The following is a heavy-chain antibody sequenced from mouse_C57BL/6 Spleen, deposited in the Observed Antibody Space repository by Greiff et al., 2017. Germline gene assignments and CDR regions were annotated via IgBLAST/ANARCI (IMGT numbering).Heavy chain of an antibody. Sequence: VQLQQSGPELVKPGASVKISCKASGYTFTDYYMNWVKQSHGKSLEWIGDINPNNGGTSYNQKFKGKATLTVDKSSSTAYMELRSLTSEDSAVYYCAREMGLPDYFDYWGQGTTLTVSS. CDR2: INPNNGGT. V-gene: IGHV1-26*01. D-gene: IGHD2-4*01. CDR3: AREMGLPDYFDY. CDR1: GYTFTDYY. J-gene: IGHJ2*01.